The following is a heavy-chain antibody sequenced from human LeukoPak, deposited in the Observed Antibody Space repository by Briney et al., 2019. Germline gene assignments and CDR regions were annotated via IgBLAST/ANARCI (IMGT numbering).Heavy chain of an antibody. CDR2: INSGGSWT. D-gene: IGHD2/OR15-2a*01. CDR3: VSFYETY. CDR1: GNYW. J-gene: IGHJ4*02. Sequence: GGSLRLSCAASGNYWIHWVRQAPGKGLVWVSHINSGGSWTSYADSVKGRFTISKDNAKNTVYLQMNNLRAEDTAVYYCVSFYETYWGRGTLVTVSS. V-gene: IGHV3-74*01.